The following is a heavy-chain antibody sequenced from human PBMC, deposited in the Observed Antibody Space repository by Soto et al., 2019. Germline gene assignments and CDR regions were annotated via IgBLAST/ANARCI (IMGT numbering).Heavy chain of an antibody. CDR1: GFTFSSCA. D-gene: IGHD3-22*01. J-gene: IGHJ4*02. V-gene: IGHV3-64D*06. CDR2: ISSNGGST. CDR3: AKYHYYDGK. Sequence: GGSLRLSCSASGFTFSSCAMHWVRQAAGKGLEYVSGISSNGGSTYYADSGKDRFTISRDNSKNTLFLQVNSLTAEDTAVYYCAKYHYYDGKWGPGALVTVSS.